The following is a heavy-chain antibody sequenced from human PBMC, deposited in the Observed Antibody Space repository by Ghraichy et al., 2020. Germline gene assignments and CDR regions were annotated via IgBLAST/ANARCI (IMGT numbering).Heavy chain of an antibody. CDR1: GFTFSSYS. CDR3: ARLGVHCSGGNCYSADYFDY. Sequence: GGSLRLSCAASGFTFSSYSMNWVRQAPGKGLEWVSSISSSSSYIYYADSVKGRFTISRDNAKNSLYLQMNSLRAEDTAVYYCARLGVHCSGGNCYSADYFDYWGQGTLVTVSS. D-gene: IGHD2-15*01. CDR2: ISSSSSYI. J-gene: IGHJ4*02. V-gene: IGHV3-21*01.